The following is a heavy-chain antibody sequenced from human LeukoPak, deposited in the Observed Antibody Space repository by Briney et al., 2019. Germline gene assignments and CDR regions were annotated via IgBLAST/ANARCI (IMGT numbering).Heavy chain of an antibody. J-gene: IGHJ4*02. CDR2: IWYDGSNK. CDR1: GFTFSSYG. D-gene: IGHD2-15*01. Sequence: PGGSLRLSCAASGFTFSSYGMHWVRQAPGKGLEWVAVIWYDGSNKYYADSVKGRFTISRDNSKNTLYLQMNSLRAEDTAVYYCARPCSGGSCLDYWGQGTLVTVSS. CDR3: ARPCSGGSCLDY. V-gene: IGHV3-33*01.